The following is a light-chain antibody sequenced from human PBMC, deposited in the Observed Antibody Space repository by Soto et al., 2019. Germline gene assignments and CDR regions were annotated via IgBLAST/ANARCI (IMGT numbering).Light chain of an antibody. J-gene: IGKJ2*01. Sequence: IVMTQTPRSLSVTPGEPASISCASSQSLFNSDDGNIYLDWYLQKPGQSPRLLIYTLSYRASGVLDRFSGRGSGTDFTLKISRVEAEDFGVYYCMHRIEFPYTFGQGTKLEIK. CDR1: QSLFNSDDGNIY. CDR2: TLS. CDR3: MHRIEFPYT. V-gene: IGKV2-40*01.